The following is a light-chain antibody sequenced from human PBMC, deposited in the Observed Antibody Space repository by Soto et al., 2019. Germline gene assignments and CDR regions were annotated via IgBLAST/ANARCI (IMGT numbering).Light chain of an antibody. CDR1: SSDISGYDY. CDR2: AVS. V-gene: IGLV2-14*01. Sequence: QSVLTQPASVSGSPGQSITISCTGTSSDISGYDYVSWYQQHPGKAPILLIYAVSNRPSGVSNRFSGSKSGNTASLTISGLQAEDEADYYCNSYTSITTLGVFGGGTKLTVL. CDR3: NSYTSITTLGV. J-gene: IGLJ2*01.